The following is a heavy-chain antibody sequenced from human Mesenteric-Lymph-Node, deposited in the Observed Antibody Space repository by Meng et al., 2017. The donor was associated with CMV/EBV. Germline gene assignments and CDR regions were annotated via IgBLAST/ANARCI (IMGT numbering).Heavy chain of an antibody. CDR2: INPNSGGT. D-gene: IGHD2-2*02. J-gene: IGHJ6*02. CDR3: ARSPYCNSTSCYTQEKVYGMDV. V-gene: IGHV1-2*02. CDR1: GYTFTGYY. Sequence: ASVKVSCKASGYTFTGYYMHWVRQAPGQGLEWMGWINPNSGGTNYAQKFQGRVTMTRDTSISTAYMELSRLRSDDTAVYFCARSPYCNSTSCYTQEKVYGMDVWGQGTTVTVSS.